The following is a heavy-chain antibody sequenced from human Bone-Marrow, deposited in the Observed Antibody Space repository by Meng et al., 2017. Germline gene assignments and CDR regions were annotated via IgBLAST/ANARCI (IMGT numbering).Heavy chain of an antibody. Sequence: QVQLVQSGTEVKKPGASVKVSCKASGYTFTSYAIHWVRQAPGQRPEWMGWINAGNGNTEDSQKFQGRVTITRDTSASTAYMELSSLTSEDTAVYYCARVYCSSTSCQYYFDYWGQGTLVTVSS. CDR3: ARVYCSSTSCQYYFDY. CDR1: GYTFTSYA. D-gene: IGHD2-2*01. J-gene: IGHJ4*02. V-gene: IGHV1-3*01. CDR2: INAGNGNT.